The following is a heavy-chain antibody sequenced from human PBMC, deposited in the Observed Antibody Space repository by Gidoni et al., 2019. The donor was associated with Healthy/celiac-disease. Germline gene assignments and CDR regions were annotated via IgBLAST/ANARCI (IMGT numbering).Heavy chain of an antibody. CDR2: MSGSGGST. Sequence: EVQLLESGGGLVQPGGSLRLSCAASGFPFISYAMSWVRQAPGKGLEWVSAMSGSGGSTYYADSVKGLFTISRDNSKNTLYLQMNSLRAEDTAVYYCAKDRIAAAGALDYWGQGTLVTVSS. CDR3: AKDRIAAAGALDY. V-gene: IGHV3-23*01. J-gene: IGHJ4*02. CDR1: GFPFISYA. D-gene: IGHD6-13*01.